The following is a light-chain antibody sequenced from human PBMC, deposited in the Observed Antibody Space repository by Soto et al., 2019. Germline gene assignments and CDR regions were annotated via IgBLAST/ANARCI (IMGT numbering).Light chain of an antibody. J-gene: IGLJ1*01. CDR1: SGDVGGYNY. V-gene: IGLV2-14*03. CDR3: NSYTSSSTYV. Sequence: QSALTQPVSVSGSPGQSITISCTGTSGDVGGYNYVSWYQQHPGKAPKLMIYDVSNRPSGVSNRFSGSKSGNTASLTISGLQADDEADYYCNSYTSSSTYVFGTRTKVTDL. CDR2: DVS.